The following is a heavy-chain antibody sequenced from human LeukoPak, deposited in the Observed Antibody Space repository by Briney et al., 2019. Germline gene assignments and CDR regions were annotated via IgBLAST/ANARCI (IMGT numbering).Heavy chain of an antibody. CDR1: GFTFNTYG. Sequence: GGSLRLSCAASGFTFNTYGMHWVRRAPGKGLVWVSRINNGGSSISYAASVKGRFTISRDNAKNTLFLQMNSVKAEETAVYYCARGKFGELSHFDYWGQGTLVTVSS. J-gene: IGHJ4*02. V-gene: IGHV3-74*01. D-gene: IGHD3-10*01. CDR3: ARGKFGELSHFDY. CDR2: INNGGSSI.